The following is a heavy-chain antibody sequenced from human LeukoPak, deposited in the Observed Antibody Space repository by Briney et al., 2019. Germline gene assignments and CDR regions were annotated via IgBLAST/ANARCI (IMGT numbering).Heavy chain of an antibody. CDR1: GFTFSSYA. D-gene: IGHD6-13*01. J-gene: IGHJ6*02. CDR3: ARALTGRDSSSWYWYYYYYYGMDV. Sequence: GRSLRLSCAASGFTFSSYAMHWVRQAPGKGLEWVAVISSDGSNKYYADSVKGRFTISRDNSKNTLYLQMNSLRAEDTAVYYCARALTGRDSSSWYWYYYYYYGMDVWGQGTTVTVSS. V-gene: IGHV3-30*04. CDR2: ISSDGSNK.